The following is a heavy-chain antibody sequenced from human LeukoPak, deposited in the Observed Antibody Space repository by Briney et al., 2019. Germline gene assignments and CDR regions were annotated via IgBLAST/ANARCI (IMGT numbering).Heavy chain of an antibody. V-gene: IGHV1-46*01. Sequence: GASVKVSCKASGYPFINYYIHWVRQAPGQGLEWMGIINPSAGSTTYAQKFQGRVTMTRDTSTSTVDMELSSLGSEDTAVYYCARDLTGDPHYYFYYGMDVWGQGTTVTVSS. CDR3: ARDLTGDPHYYFYYGMDV. CDR1: GYPFINYY. J-gene: IGHJ6*02. D-gene: IGHD7-27*01. CDR2: INPSAGST.